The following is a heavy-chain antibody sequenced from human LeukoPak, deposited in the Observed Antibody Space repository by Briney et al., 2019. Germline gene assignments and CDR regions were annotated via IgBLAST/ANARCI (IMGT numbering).Heavy chain of an antibody. CDR3: ARDRSYYSDSGTAY. J-gene: IGHJ4*02. CDR2: FYHGGST. V-gene: IGHV4-38-2*02. CDR1: GYSISTGYY. D-gene: IGHD3-22*01. Sequence: NASETLSLTCTVSGYSISTGYYWDWIRQPPGKGLEWIGTFYHGGSTYYNPSLKSRVTISVDTSKNQFSLNLTSVTAADTAVYFCARDRSYYSDSGTAYWGQGILVTVSS.